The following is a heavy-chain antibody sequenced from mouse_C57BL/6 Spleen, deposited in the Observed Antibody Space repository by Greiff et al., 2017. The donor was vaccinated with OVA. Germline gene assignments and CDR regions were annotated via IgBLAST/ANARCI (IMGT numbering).Heavy chain of an antibody. J-gene: IGHJ3*01. CDR3: ARHEESYGSSYAWFAY. Sequence: QVHVKQSGAELVKPGASVKLSCKASGYTFTEYTIHWVKQRSGQGLEWIGWFYPGSGSIKYNEKFKDKATLTADKSSSTVYMELSRLTSEDSAVYFCARHEESYGSSYAWFAYWGQGTLVTVSA. D-gene: IGHD1-1*01. CDR1: GYTFTEYT. CDR2: FYPGSGSI. V-gene: IGHV1-62-2*01.